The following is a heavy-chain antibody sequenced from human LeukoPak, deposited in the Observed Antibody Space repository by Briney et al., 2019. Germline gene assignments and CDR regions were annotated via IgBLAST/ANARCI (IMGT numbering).Heavy chain of an antibody. D-gene: IGHD3-22*01. CDR1: GFTFSSYG. CDR3: AKIYSSGSSRYYYYYMDV. Sequence: PGGSLRLSCAASGFTFSSYGMHWVRQAPGKGLEWVAFIRYDGSNKYYADSVKGRFTISRDNSKNTLYLQMNSLRAEDTAVYYCAKIYSSGSSRYYYYYMDVWGKGTTVTISS. J-gene: IGHJ6*03. CDR2: IRYDGSNK. V-gene: IGHV3-30*02.